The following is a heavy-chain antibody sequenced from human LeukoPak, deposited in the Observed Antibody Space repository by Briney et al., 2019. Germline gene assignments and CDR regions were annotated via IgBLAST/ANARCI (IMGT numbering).Heavy chain of an antibody. CDR2: ISSSSSYI. J-gene: IGHJ4*02. V-gene: IGHV3-21*01. CDR3: ARGLRSSTILYYFDY. Sequence: GGSLRLSCAASGFTFSSYSMNWVRQAPGKGLEWVSSISSSSSYIYYADSVKGRFTISRDNAKNSLYLQMNSLRAEDTAVYYCARGLRSSTILYYFDYWGQGTLVTVSS. CDR1: GFTFSSYS. D-gene: IGHD2-2*01.